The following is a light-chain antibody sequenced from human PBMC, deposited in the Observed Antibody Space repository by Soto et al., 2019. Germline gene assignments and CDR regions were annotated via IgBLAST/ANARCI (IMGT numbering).Light chain of an antibody. CDR1: QSISDS. V-gene: IGKV1-5*01. CDR3: QQYNGFSRT. J-gene: IGKJ1*01. CDR2: EAS. Sequence: DIQMTQPPSTLSASVGDRVTITCRASQSISDSLAWYQQKPGKAPDLLISEASSLERGVPSRFSGSGSGTEFTLTISSLQPDDFATYYCQQYNGFSRTFGRGTKVEV.